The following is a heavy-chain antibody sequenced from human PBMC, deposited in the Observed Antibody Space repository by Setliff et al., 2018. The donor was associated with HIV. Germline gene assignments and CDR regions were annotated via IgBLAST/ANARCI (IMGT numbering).Heavy chain of an antibody. CDR2: INPNSGGT. CDR3: ARVFYCSSWYNGWFDP. Sequence: ASVKVSCKASGYTFTGYYMHWVRQAPGQGLEWMGWINPNSGGTNYAQKFQGRVTMTRDTSISTAYMELSRLRSDDTAVYYCARVFYCSSWYNGWFDPWGQGTLVTVSS. D-gene: IGHD6-13*01. V-gene: IGHV1-2*02. CDR1: GYTFTGYY. J-gene: IGHJ5*02.